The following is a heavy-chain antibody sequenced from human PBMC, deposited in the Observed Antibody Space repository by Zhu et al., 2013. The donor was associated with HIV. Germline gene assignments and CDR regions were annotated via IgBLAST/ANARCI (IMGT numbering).Heavy chain of an antibody. CDR1: GYTFTGYY. J-gene: IGHJ6*03. CDR2: INPNSGGT. V-gene: IGHV1-2*02. CDR3: AREHRDYYLDV. Sequence: QVQLVQSGAEVKKPGASLKVSCKASGYTFTGYYMHWVRQAPGQGLEWMGWINPNSGGTNYGQKFQGRVTMTRDTSFSTAYMELSRLRSDDTAVYFCAREHRDYYLDVWGKGTTVTVSS.